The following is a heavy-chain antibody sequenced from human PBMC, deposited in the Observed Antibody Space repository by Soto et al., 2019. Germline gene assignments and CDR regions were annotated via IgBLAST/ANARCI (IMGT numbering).Heavy chain of an antibody. CDR1: GGSISSGYYY. V-gene: IGHV4-30-4*01. Sequence: SETLSLTCSVSGGSISSGYYYWSWIRQPPGKGLEWIGNIYYSGNTYYNPSLKSRLIISIDTSKNQFSLKLGSLTAADTALYYCARTPYSNYDWGLYYYYGMDVGGQGTTVTVSS. D-gene: IGHD4-4*01. CDR3: ARTPYSNYDWGLYYYYGMDV. J-gene: IGHJ6*02. CDR2: IYYSGNT.